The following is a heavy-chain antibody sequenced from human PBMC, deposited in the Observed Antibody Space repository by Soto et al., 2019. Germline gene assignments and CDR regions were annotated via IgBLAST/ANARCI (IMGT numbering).Heavy chain of an antibody. CDR1: GFTFSSYS. CDR3: AKDGFGELGRFYYGMDV. D-gene: IGHD3-10*01. CDR2: ISSSSSTI. J-gene: IGHJ6*02. V-gene: IGHV3-48*01. Sequence: GGSLRLSCAASGFTFSSYSMNWVRQAPGKGLEWVSYISSSSSTIYYADSVKGRFTISRDNAKNSLYLQMNSLRAEDTAVYYCAKDGFGELGRFYYGMDVWGQGTTVTVSS.